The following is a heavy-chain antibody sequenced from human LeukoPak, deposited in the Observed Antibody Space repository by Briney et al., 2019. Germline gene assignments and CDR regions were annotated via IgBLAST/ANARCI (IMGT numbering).Heavy chain of an antibody. CDR1: GGTFSSYA. D-gene: IGHD2-15*01. V-gene: IGHV1-69*05. CDR3: AREGRYCSGGSCYNRGPFWDY. Sequence: SVKVSCKASGGTFSSYAMSWVRQAPGQGLEWMGGIIPIFGTANYAQKFQGRVTITTDESTSTAYMELSSLRSEDTAVYYCAREGRYCSGGSCYNRGPFWDYWGQGTLVTVSS. J-gene: IGHJ4*02. CDR2: IIPIFGTA.